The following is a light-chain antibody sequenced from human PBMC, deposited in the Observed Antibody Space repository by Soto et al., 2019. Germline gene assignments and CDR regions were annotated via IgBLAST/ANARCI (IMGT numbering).Light chain of an antibody. V-gene: IGKV1-39*01. CDR2: AAS. J-gene: IGKJ2*01. Sequence: DIQMTQSPSSLSASVGDRVTITCRASQSNSSYLNWYQQKPGKAPKLLIYAASTLQSGVPSRFSGSGSGTDFTLTISSLQPEDFATYFCHQTYSALYTFGQGTKLEIK. CDR1: QSNSSY. CDR3: HQTYSALYT.